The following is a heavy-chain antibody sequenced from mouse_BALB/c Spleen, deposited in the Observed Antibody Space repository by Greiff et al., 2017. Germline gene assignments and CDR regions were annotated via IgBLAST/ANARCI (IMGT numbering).Heavy chain of an antibody. Sequence: EVQLQQSGAELVKPGASVKLSCTASGFNIKDTYMHWVKQRPEQGLEWIGRIDPANGNTKYDPKFQGKATITADTSSNTAYLQLSSLTSEDTAVYYCASRYDVGDYFDYWGQGTTLTVSS. CDR2: IDPANGNT. CDR1: GFNIKDTY. CDR3: ASRYDVGDYFDY. J-gene: IGHJ2*01. V-gene: IGHV14-3*02. D-gene: IGHD2-14*01.